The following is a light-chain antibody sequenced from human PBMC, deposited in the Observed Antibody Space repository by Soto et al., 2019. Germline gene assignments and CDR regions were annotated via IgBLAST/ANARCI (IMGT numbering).Light chain of an antibody. CDR1: SSDIGGYNA. CDR2: EVT. V-gene: IGLV2-14*01. Sequence: QSALTQPASVSGSPGQTITISRTGTSSDIGGYNAVSWYQHHPGKAPKLIIYEVTHRPAGISDRFSESKSGNTASLTIYGLQAEDEADYYCNSFRVNRLYVFGPGTKVTVL. CDR3: NSFRVNRLYV. J-gene: IGLJ1*01.